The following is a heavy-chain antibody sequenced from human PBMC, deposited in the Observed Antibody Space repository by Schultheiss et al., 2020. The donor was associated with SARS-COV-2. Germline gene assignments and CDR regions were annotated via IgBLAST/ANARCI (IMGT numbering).Heavy chain of an antibody. V-gene: IGHV3-7*03. J-gene: IGHJ3*02. Sequence: GGSLRLSCAASGFTFSSYWMSWVRQAPGKGLEWVANIKQDGSEKYYVDSVKGRFTISRDNAKNSLYLQMNSLRAEDTAVYYCARSKGMFWSGYYNDAFDIWGQGTTVTVSS. CDR1: GFTFSSYW. D-gene: IGHD3-3*01. CDR3: ARSKGMFWSGYYNDAFDI. CDR2: IKQDGSEK.